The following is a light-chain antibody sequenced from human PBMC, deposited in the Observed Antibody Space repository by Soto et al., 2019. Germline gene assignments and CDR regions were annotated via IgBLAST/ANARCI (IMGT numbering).Light chain of an antibody. Sequence: EGVLTQSPGTLSLSPGERATLSCRASQSIGSSYIAWYQQKAGQAPRLLIYGASTRATDIPDRFSGSGSGTDFTLTISRLEPEDLAVYYCQEYGTSRTFGQGTKVEIK. J-gene: IGKJ1*01. CDR3: QEYGTSRT. CDR1: QSIGSSY. CDR2: GAS. V-gene: IGKV3-20*01.